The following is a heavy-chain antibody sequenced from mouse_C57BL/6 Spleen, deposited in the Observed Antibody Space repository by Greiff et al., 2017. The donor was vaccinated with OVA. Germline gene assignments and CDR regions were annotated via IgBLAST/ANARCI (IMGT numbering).Heavy chain of an antibody. V-gene: IGHV5-4*03. CDR3: ARHGSSPRYFDY. CDR1: GFTFSSYA. Sequence: EVMLVESGGGLVKPGGSLKLSCAASGFTFSSYAMSWVRQTPEKRLEWVATISDGGSYTYYPDNVKGRFTISRDNAKNNLYLQMSHLKSEDTAMYYCARHGSSPRYFDYWGQGTTLTVSS. CDR2: ISDGGSYT. J-gene: IGHJ2*01. D-gene: IGHD1-1*01.